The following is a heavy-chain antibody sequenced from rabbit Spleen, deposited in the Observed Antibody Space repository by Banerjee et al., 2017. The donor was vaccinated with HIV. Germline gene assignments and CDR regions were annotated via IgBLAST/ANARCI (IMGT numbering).Heavy chain of an antibody. CDR2: IYVGSSANT. J-gene: IGHJ4*01. Sequence: QEQAVESGGGLVQPGGSLKLSCKASGFDISNYGGSWFRQAPGKGLEWIACIYVGSSANTYYASWAKGRFTVSKASSTTVTLQMTSLTAADTATYFCVRDYRFYFNLWGPGTLVTVS. CDR1: GFDISNYGG. D-gene: IGHD7-1*01. CDR3: VRDYRFYFNL. V-gene: IGHV1S45*01.